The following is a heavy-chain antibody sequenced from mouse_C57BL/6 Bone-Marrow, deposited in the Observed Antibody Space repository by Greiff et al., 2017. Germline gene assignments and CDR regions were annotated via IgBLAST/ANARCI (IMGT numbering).Heavy chain of an antibody. V-gene: IGHV5-17*01. CDR2: ISSGSSTI. J-gene: IGHJ2*01. D-gene: IGHD1-1*01. CDR1: GFTFSDYG. CDR3: ARHPYYGSSYGYCDY. Sequence: EVQVVESGGGLVKPGGSLKLSCAASGFTFSDYGMHWVRQAPEKGLEWVAYISSGSSTIYYADTVKGRFTISRDNAKNTLFLQMTSLRSEDTAMYYGARHPYYGSSYGYCDYWGQGTTLTVSS.